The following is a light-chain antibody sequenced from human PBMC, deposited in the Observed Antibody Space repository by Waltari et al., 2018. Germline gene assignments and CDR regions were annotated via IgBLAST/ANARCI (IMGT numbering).Light chain of an antibody. CDR2: GAS. CDR1: QTVSSNF. J-gene: IGKJ4*01. CDR3: QQYGSSPLT. V-gene: IGKV3-20*01. Sequence: EIVLTQSPGTLSLSPGERVTLSCRASQTVSSNFLAWYQQRPGQAPRLLIYGASRRASGIPDRFSGSGSGTDFTLTVSRVEPEDFAVYYCQQYGSSPLTFGGGTKVEIK.